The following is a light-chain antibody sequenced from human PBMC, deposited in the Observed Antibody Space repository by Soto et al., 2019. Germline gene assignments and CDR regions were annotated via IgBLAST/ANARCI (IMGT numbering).Light chain of an antibody. CDR2: WAS. CDR1: HSVLSSSDNQNY. CDR3: QQYHSDPIT. J-gene: IGKJ5*01. Sequence: DFVMTRSPDSLALSLGKRAAINCKSSHSVLSSSDNQNYLAWFQQKPGQPPKLIMYWASTRKSGVPDRFSGGGSGTDFTLTISSLQAEDVAVYYCQQYHSDPITFGQGTRLEI. V-gene: IGKV4-1*01.